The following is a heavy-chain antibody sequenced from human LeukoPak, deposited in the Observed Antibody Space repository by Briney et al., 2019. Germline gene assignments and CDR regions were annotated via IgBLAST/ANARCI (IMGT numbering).Heavy chain of an antibody. Sequence: ASVKVSCKASGYTFTSYDINWVRQATGQGLEWMGWMNPNSGNTGYAQKFQDRIIVSRNTSISTAYMELSSLTSEDTAIYYCARIAAAGNRRLNYWGQGTLVTVAS. CDR2: MNPNSGNT. J-gene: IGHJ4*02. V-gene: IGHV1-8*01. D-gene: IGHD6-13*01. CDR1: GYTFTSYD. CDR3: ARIAAAGNRRLNY.